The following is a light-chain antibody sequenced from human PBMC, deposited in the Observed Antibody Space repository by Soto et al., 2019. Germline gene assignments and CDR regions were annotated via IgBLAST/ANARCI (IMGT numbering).Light chain of an antibody. Sequence: DIVMTQSPDSLAVSLGERATISCKSSQSILNSSNNKNHLAWYQQKSGQPPKLLIYWASTRESGVPDRFSGSGSWTDFTLTISSLQAEDVAAVYYCQQYDAPPYSFGQGTKLEI. CDR1: QSILNSSNNKNH. CDR2: WAS. CDR3: QQYDAPPYS. J-gene: IGKJ2*03. V-gene: IGKV4-1*01.